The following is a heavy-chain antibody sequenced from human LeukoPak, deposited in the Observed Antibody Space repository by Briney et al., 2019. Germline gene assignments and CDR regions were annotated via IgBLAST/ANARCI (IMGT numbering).Heavy chain of an antibody. CDR1: GGSISSYY. Sequence: PSETLSLTCTVSGGSISSYYWSWIRQPPGKGLEWIGYIYYSGSTSYNPSLKSRVTISVDTSKNQFSLKLSSVTAADTAVYYCARAYSSGWLGAFDIWGQGTMVTVSS. CDR3: ARAYSSGWLGAFDI. V-gene: IGHV4-59*01. D-gene: IGHD6-19*01. CDR2: IYYSGST. J-gene: IGHJ3*02.